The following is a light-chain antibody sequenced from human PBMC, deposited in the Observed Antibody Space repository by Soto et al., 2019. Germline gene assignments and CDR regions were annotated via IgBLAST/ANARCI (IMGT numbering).Light chain of an antibody. J-gene: IGKJ1*01. CDR3: QQSYSTRVT. Sequence: DIQMTQSPSSLSASVGDRVTITCLASQSISSYLNWYQQKPGKAPKLLIYAASSLQSGVPSRFSGSGSGTDFTLTISSLQPEDFATYYCQQSYSTRVTFGQGTKVDIK. CDR2: AAS. V-gene: IGKV1-39*01. CDR1: QSISSY.